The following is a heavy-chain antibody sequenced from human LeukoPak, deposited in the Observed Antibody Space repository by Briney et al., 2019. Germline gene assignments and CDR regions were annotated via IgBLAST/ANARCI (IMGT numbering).Heavy chain of an antibody. CDR1: GFTFSSYG. CDR3: AKDNYDYGDYDGGDY. V-gene: IGHV3-30*02. D-gene: IGHD4-17*01. Sequence: GGSLRLSCAASGFTFSSYGMHWVSQAPGKGLEWVAFIRYDGSNKYYADSVKGRFTLSRDNSKNTLYLQMNSLRAEDTAVYYCAKDNYDYGDYDGGDYWGQGTLVTVSS. CDR2: IRYDGSNK. J-gene: IGHJ4*02.